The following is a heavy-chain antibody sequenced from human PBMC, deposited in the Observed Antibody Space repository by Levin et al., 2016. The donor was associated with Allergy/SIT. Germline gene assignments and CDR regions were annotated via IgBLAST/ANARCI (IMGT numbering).Heavy chain of an antibody. Sequence: WIRQPPGKGLEWVANIKQEGSEKNYVDSVKGRFTISRDNAKNSLYLQMNSLRAEDTAVYYCARDRGYLDWLFIYGMDVWGQGTTVTVSS. V-gene: IGHV3-7*01. D-gene: IGHD3-9*01. CDR3: ARDRGYLDWLFIYGMDV. CDR2: IKQEGSEK. J-gene: IGHJ6*02.